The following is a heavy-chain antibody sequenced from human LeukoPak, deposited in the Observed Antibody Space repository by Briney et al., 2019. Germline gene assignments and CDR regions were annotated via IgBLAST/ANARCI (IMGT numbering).Heavy chain of an antibody. J-gene: IGHJ4*02. Sequence: GGSLRLSCAASGVTFDDYAMHWVRQAPGKGLEWVSLISGDGVSTYYADSVKGRFTISRDISKNSLYLQMNSLRIEDTALYYCTKDSSGRFYYFDSWGQGTLVTVSS. V-gene: IGHV3-43*02. CDR2: ISGDGVST. CDR3: TKDSSGRFYYFDS. D-gene: IGHD1-26*01. CDR1: GVTFDDYA.